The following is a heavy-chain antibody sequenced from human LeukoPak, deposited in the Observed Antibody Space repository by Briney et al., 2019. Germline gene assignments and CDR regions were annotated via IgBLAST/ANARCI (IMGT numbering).Heavy chain of an antibody. D-gene: IGHD3-22*01. CDR3: VRDRYYYDSSGYYAFDY. CDR1: GGTFSSYA. V-gene: IGHV1-69*13. J-gene: IGHJ4*02. CDR2: IIPIFGTA. Sequence: GASVKVSCKASGGTFSSYAISWVRQAPGQGLEWMGGIIPIFGTANCAQKFQGRVTITADESTSTAYMELSSLRPEDTAVYYCVRDRYYYDSSGYYAFDYWGQGTLVTVSS.